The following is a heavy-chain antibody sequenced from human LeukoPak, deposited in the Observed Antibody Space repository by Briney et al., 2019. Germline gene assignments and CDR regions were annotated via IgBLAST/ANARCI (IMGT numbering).Heavy chain of an antibody. CDR3: ARRAGAYSHPYDY. D-gene: IGHD4/OR15-4a*01. V-gene: IGHV3-23*01. CDR2: ISGSGGTS. CDR1: GFTFSNYA. Sequence: PGGSLRLSCLPSGFTFSNYAMTWVRQAPGKGLEWVSSISGSGGTSYYADSVKGRFTISRDSAKNMLFLQMNRLRAEDTAVYYCARRAGAYSHPYDYWGQGTLVTVSS. J-gene: IGHJ4*02.